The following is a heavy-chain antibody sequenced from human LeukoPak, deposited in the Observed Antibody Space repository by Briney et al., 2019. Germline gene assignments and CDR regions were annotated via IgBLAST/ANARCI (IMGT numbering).Heavy chain of an antibody. V-gene: IGHV1-69*04. Sequence: GASVKVSCKASGDTFSRYSISWVRQAPGQGLEWMGRIIPVQDRKASAQKFQGRVTFTADTSTTTAHMELNSLTSEDTAVYYCAREGGGCTVSVCYVSLFFFDFWGQGTLVTVSS. D-gene: IGHD2-8*02. CDR2: IIPVQDRK. CDR3: AREGGGCTVSVCYVSLFFFDF. J-gene: IGHJ4*02. CDR1: GDTFSRYS.